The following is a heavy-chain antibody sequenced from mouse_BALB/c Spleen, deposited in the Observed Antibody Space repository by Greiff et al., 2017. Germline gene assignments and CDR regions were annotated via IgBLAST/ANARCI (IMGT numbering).Heavy chain of an antibody. CDR1: GYTFTSYY. V-gene: IGHV1S81*02. Sequence: VQLQQSGAELVKPGASVKLSCKASGYTFTSYYMYWVKQRPGQGLEWIGEINPSNGGTNFNEKFKSKATLTVDKSSSTAYMQLSSLTSEDSAVYYSTRGDYGSLYWYFDVWGAGTTVTVSS. CDR2: INPSNGGT. CDR3: TRGDYGSLYWYFDV. D-gene: IGHD1-1*01. J-gene: IGHJ1*01.